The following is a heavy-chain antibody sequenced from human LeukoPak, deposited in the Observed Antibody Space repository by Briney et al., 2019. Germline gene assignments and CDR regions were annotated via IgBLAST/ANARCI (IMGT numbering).Heavy chain of an antibody. CDR3: ARPYFFGSGLYFDY. D-gene: IGHD3-10*01. V-gene: IGHV2-5*02. CDR2: VYWDDDK. J-gene: IGHJ4*02. Sequence: SGPTLVKPTQTLTLTCTFSGSSLSTTGVGVGWIRQPPGKALEWLAHVYWDDDKRYSPSLKTRLTITKDTSKNQVVLTMTNMDPVDTATYFCARPYFFGSGLYFDYWGQGSLVTVSS. CDR1: GSSLSTTGVG.